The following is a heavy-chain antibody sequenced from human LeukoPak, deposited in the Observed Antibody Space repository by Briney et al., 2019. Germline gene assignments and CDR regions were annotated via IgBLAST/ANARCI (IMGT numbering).Heavy chain of an antibody. D-gene: IGHD3-10*01. J-gene: IGHJ4*02. CDR3: ARGSFGDHWSYFDY. CDR2: MSGSGGHT. CDR1: GFTFSSYG. Sequence: GGSLRLSCAASGFTFSSYGMNWVRQAPGKGLEWVSAMSGSGGHTYYADSVKGRFTISRDNSKNALYLQMGGLRAEDTAVYYCARGSFGDHWSYFDYWGQGTLVTVSS. V-gene: IGHV3-23*01.